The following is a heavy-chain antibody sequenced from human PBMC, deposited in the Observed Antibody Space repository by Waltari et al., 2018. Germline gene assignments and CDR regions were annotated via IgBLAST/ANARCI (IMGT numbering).Heavy chain of an antibody. V-gene: IGHV4-61*01. D-gene: IGHD6-19*01. J-gene: IGHJ4*02. Sequence: QLQLQESGTGLGKPAENLYLTCTVYGGSIRSSSYYWSWIRKHQGQGMEWIGYIYYSGSTNYNPSLKSRVTISVDTSKNHFSLKLSSVTAADTAVYYCVGDSGWSYYFDYWGQGTLVTVSS. CDR2: IYYSGST. CDR1: GGSIRSSSYY. CDR3: VGDSGWSYYFDY.